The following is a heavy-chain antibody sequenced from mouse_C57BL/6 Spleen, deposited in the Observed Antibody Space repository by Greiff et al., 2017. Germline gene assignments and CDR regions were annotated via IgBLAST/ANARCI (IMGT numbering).Heavy chain of an antibody. J-gene: IGHJ2*01. CDR1: GYSITSGYD. CDR3: ARGGGYFDY. Sequence: EVKVVESGPGMVKPSQSLSLTCTVTGYSITSGYDWHWIRHFPGNKLEWIGYISYSGSTNYNPSLKSRISITHDTSKNQFFLKLNSVTTEDTATYYCARGGGYFDYWGQGTTLTVSS. V-gene: IGHV3-1*01. CDR2: ISYSGST.